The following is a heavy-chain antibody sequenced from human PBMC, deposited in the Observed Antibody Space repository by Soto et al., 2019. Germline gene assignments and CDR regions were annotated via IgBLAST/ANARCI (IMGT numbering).Heavy chain of an antibody. J-gene: IGHJ5*02. V-gene: IGHV1-3*01. CDR2: INPTNGDT. Sequence: GASVKVSCKASGYTFTTYYIHWVRQAPGQRLEWMGIINPTNGDTIYAQNFQGRVTITRDTSASTVYLELSSLRFEDTAVYYCGRGQATFDPWGQGTLVTVSS. CDR3: GRGQATFDP. CDR1: GYTFTTYY.